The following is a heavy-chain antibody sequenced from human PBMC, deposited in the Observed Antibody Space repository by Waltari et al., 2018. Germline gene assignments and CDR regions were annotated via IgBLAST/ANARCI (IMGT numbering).Heavy chain of an antibody. CDR3: AKEEWDCSSTSCYTCFDY. D-gene: IGHD2-2*02. V-gene: IGHV3-23*01. Sequence: EVQLLESGGGLVQPGGSLRLSCAASGFTFSSYAMSWVRQAPGKGLEWVSAISGSGGSTYYADSVKGRFTISRDNSKNTLYLQMNSLRAEDTAVYYCAKEEWDCSSTSCYTCFDYWGQGTLVTVSS. CDR1: GFTFSSYA. CDR2: ISGSGGST. J-gene: IGHJ4*02.